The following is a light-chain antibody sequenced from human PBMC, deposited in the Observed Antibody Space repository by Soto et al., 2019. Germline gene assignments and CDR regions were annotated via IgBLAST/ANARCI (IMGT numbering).Light chain of an antibody. CDR3: GSWDSSLSAYV. CDR2: DDN. J-gene: IGLJ1*01. V-gene: IGLV1-51*01. Sequence: QSVMTQPPSVSAAPGQKVTISCSGSSSNIGGNSVSWYQQLPVTAPKLLIYDDNKRPSGIPDRSSGSKSGTSATLGITGFQTGDEADYYCGSWDSSLSAYVFGTGTKLTVL. CDR1: SSNIGGNS.